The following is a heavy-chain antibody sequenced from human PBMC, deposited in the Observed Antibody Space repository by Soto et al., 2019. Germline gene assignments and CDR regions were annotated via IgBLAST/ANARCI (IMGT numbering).Heavy chain of an antibody. CDR3: ARGLYYGAYLYDIDY. CDR2: IYYSGST. Sequence: PSETLSLTCTVSGGSISSFYWSWIRQPPGKGLEWIGYIYYSGSTNYNPSLKSRVTISVDTSKNQFSLRLSSVTAADTAVYYCARGLYYGAYLYDIDYWGQGTLVTAPQ. J-gene: IGHJ4*02. V-gene: IGHV4-59*01. D-gene: IGHD4-17*01. CDR1: GGSISSFY.